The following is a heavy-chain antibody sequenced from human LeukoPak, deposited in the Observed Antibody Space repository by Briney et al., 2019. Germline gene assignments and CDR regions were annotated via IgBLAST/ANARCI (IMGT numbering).Heavy chain of an antibody. D-gene: IGHD4-11*01. CDR2: INYSGST. J-gene: IGHJ2*01. Sequence: SETLSLTCTVSGGSISSYYWSWIRQPPGKGLEWIGYINYSGSTNYNPSLKSRLTMAIDTSNNQFSLKLSSVTAADTAVYYCAGPTRLPDLWGRGTLVTVPT. CDR3: AGPTRLPDL. CDR1: GGSISSYY. V-gene: IGHV4-59*01.